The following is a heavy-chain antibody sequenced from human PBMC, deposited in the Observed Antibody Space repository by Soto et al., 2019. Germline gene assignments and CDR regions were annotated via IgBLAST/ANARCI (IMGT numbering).Heavy chain of an antibody. J-gene: IGHJ4*02. D-gene: IGHD3-9*01. CDR1: GFSSSDYY. CDR3: ARAGGTGTYYFDY. V-gene: IGHV3-11*06. Sequence: QVQLVESGGGLVKPGGSLRLSCAASGFSSSDYYMSWIRQAPGKGLEWVSHISSSSSYTNYADSVKGRFTISRDNAKNSLYLQMNSLRAKDTAVYYCARAGGTGTYYFDYWGQGTLVTVSS. CDR2: ISSSSSYT.